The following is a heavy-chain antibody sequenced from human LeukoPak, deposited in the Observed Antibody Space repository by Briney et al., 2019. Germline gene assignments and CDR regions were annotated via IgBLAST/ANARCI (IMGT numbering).Heavy chain of an antibody. CDR1: GFTVSSNY. CDR2: IYSGGST. CDR3: ARVEPYYFDY. J-gene: IGHJ4*02. D-gene: IGHD1-26*01. Sequence: GGSLRLSCAASGFTVSSNYMSWVRQAPGKGLEWVSVIYSGGSTYYADSVKGRFTISRGNSKNTLYLQMNSLRAEDTAVYYCARVEPYYFDYWGQGTLVTVSS. V-gene: IGHV3-53*01.